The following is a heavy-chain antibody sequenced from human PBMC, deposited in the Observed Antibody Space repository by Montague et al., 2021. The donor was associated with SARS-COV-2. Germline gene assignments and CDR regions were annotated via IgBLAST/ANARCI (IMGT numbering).Heavy chain of an antibody. CDR3: ARWDPQTLTLIGLRGKSASDY. D-gene: IGHD4-23*01. V-gene: IGHV4-34*01. Sequence: SETLPLTCTVYGGSFSSYYWTWSRQCPGKGLELIAEISHSGTTNYNFNPSLRSRVTISVDTSKSQFSLKLSFVTAADTGVYYCARWDPQTLTLIGLRGKSASDYWGQGTLVTVSS. CDR1: GGSFSSYY. J-gene: IGHJ4*02. CDR2: ISHSGTT.